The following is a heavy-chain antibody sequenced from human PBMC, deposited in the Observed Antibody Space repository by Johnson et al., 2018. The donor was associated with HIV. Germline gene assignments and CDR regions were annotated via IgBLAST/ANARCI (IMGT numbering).Heavy chain of an antibody. CDR1: GFTFSSYG. J-gene: IGHJ3*02. D-gene: IGHD7-27*01. CDR3: AKAVTGEGAFDI. CDR2: IWYDGSNK. V-gene: IGHV3-33*06. Sequence: VQLVESGGGVVQPGRSLRLSCAASGFTFSSYGMHWVRQAPGKGLEWVAVIWYDGSNKYYADSVKGRFTISRDNSKNTLFLQMNSLRAEDTAVYYCAKAVTGEGAFDIWGQGTMVTVSS.